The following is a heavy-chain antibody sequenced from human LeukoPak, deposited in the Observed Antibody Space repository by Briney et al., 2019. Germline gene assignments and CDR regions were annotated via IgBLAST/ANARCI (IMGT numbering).Heavy chain of an antibody. CDR1: GFTFSSYA. CDR2: INSNGGST. V-gene: IGHV3-64*01. CDR3: AKNSMVRGVLPDY. J-gene: IGHJ4*02. Sequence: GGSLRLSCAASGFTFSSYAMHWVRQAPGKGLEYVSTINSNGGSTYYANSVKGRFTISRDNSKNTLYLQMGSLRAEDMAVYYCAKNSMVRGVLPDYWGQGTLVTVSS. D-gene: IGHD3-10*01.